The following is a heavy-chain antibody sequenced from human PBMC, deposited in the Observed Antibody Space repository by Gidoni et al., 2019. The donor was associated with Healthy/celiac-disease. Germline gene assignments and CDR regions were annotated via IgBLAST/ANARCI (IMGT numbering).Heavy chain of an antibody. J-gene: IGHJ4*02. D-gene: IGHD4-17*01. CDR1: GGTFSSYA. Sequence: VQLVQSGAEVKKPGSSVKVSCKASGGTFSSYAISWVRQAPGQGLEWMGRIIPILGIAIYAPKFQCRVTITADKSTSPAYMELSSLRSEDTAVYYCARAGGDYGSFDYWGQGTLVTVSS. CDR2: IIPILGIA. CDR3: ARAGGDYGSFDY. V-gene: IGHV1-69*09.